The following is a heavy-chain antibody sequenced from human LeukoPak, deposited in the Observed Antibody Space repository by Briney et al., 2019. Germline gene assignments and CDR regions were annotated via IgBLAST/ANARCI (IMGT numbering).Heavy chain of an antibody. Sequence: PSETLSLTCTVSGGSISSSSYYWGWIRQPPGKGLEWIGSIYYSGSTYYNPSLKSRVTISVDTSKNQFSLKLSSVTAADTAVYYCASLLGIADFDYWGQGTLVTVSS. J-gene: IGHJ4*01. CDR3: ASLLGIADFDY. CDR1: GGSISSSSYY. V-gene: IGHV4-39*01. D-gene: IGHD6-13*01. CDR2: IYYSGST.